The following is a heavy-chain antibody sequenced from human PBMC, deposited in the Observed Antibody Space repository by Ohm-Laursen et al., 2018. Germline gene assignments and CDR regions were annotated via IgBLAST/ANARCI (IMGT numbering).Heavy chain of an antibody. CDR1: GFTFDDYA. Sequence: SLRLSCAASGFTFDDYAMHWVRQAPGKGLEWVSSISSSSSYIYYADSVKGRFTISRDNAKNSLYLQMNSLRAEDTAVYYCARGGLNYYDSSGYYFHYWYFDLWGRGTLVTVSS. CDR2: ISSSSSYI. V-gene: IGHV3-21*01. D-gene: IGHD3-22*01. J-gene: IGHJ2*01. CDR3: ARGGLNYYDSSGYYFHYWYFDL.